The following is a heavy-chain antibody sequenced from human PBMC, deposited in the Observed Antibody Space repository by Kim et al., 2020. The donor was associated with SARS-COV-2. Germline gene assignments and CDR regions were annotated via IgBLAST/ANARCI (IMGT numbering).Heavy chain of an antibody. D-gene: IGHD4-4*01. V-gene: IGHV4-39*01. CDR3: ARRGTTAPLHKYYYGMDV. Sequence: SETLSLTCTVSGGSISSSSYYWGWIRQPPGKGLEWIGSIYYSGSTYYNPSLKSRVTISVDTSKNQFSLKLSSVTAADTAVYYCARRGTTAPLHKYYYGMDVWGQGTTVTVSS. J-gene: IGHJ6*02. CDR1: GGSISSSSYY. CDR2: IYYSGST.